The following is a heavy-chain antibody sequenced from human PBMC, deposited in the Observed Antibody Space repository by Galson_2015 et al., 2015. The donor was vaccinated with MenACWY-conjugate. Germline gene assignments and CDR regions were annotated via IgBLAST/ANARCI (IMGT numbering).Heavy chain of an antibody. Sequence: SGPVTCKAPGWTYSFLALNWLRKSHGQRLVCLLYHNTNTRPPTTPHHLHVRVVFSSDLPVRAPYLQISSLKAEDTAIYYCVRDPKLSSSWYLFDPWGQGTLVTVSS. V-gene: IGHV7-4-1*02. D-gene: IGHD6-13*01. J-gene: IGHJ5*02. CDR3: VRDPKLSSSWYLFDP. CDR2: HNTNTRPP. CDR1: GWTYSFLA.